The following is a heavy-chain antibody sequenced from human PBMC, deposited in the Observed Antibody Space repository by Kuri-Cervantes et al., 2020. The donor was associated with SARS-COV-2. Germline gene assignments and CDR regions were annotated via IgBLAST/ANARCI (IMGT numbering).Heavy chain of an antibody. CDR3: ARDAPSYYDSSGLTDY. J-gene: IGHJ4*02. CDR2: ISSSGSTI. CDR1: AFTFSRYK. V-gene: IGHV3-48*03. D-gene: IGHD3-22*01. Sequence: GESLKISCAASAFTFSRYKMNRVRQAPGKGLEWVSYISSSGSTIYYADSVKGRFTISRDNAKNSLYLQMNSLRAEDTAVYYCARDAPSYYDSSGLTDYWGQGTLVTVSS.